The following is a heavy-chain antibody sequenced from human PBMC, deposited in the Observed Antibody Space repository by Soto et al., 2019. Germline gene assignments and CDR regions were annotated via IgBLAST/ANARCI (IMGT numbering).Heavy chain of an antibody. Sequence: EVQLVESGGGLVQPGGSLRLSCAASGFTFSNYWLSWVRQAPGKGLEWVATIKQEESAKYYVDSVKGRFNISRDNAKNSLYRQMNSLRAEDRGVYYCARDSGPPYCSRTSCTGLYYMDVCGKGTKVTVSS. V-gene: IGHV3-7*01. CDR2: IKQEESAK. CDR1: GFTFSNYW. CDR3: ARDSGPPYCSRTSCTGLYYMDV. D-gene: IGHD2-2*01. J-gene: IGHJ6*03.